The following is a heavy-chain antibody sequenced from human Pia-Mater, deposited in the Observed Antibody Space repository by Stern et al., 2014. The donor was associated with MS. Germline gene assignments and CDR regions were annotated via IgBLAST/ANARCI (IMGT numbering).Heavy chain of an antibody. J-gene: IGHJ4*02. Sequence: QVQLVQSGAEVKKPGSSVKVSCKASGDTFSTSLITWVRQAPGQGPEWMGGIIPIFGQPNYARRVQGRGAIPADESTNTAYMELSSLRSDDTAVYYCASGGGGSHYFDYWGQGTLVTVSS. D-gene: IGHD3-16*01. CDR3: ASGGGGSHYFDY. CDR2: IIPIFGQP. V-gene: IGHV1-69*01. CDR1: GDTFSTSL.